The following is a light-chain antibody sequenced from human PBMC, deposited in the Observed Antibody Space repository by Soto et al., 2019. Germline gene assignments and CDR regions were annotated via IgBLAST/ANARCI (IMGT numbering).Light chain of an antibody. J-gene: IGLJ1*01. CDR1: SSDVGGYNS. CDR2: EVS. V-gene: IGLV2-14*01. CDR3: SSFTSSSTLYV. Sequence: QSALTQPASVSGSPGQSITISCTGTSSDVGGYNSVSWYQQHPGKAPKLMIYEVSNRPSGVSNRFSGSKSGNTASLTVSGLQAKDEADYYCSSFTSSSTLYVFGTGTKLTVL.